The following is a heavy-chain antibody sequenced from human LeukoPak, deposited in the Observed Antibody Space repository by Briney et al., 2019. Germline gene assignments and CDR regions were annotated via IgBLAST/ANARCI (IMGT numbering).Heavy chain of an antibody. J-gene: IGHJ4*02. CDR1: GFIFSSYG. CDR2: ILFDGSNE. Sequence: GRSLRLSCAASGFIFSSYGMHWVRQAPGKGLEWVAAILFDGSNEYYADSVKGRFTVSRDNSKNTLYLQMNSLRVEDTAVYYCAKDRAGLLWFGESLFDYWGQGTLVTVPS. D-gene: IGHD3-10*01. V-gene: IGHV3-30*18. CDR3: AKDRAGLLWFGESLFDY.